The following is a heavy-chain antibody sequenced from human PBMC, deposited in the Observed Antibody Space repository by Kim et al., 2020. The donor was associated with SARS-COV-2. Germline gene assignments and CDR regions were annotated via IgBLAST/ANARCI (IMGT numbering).Heavy chain of an antibody. CDR3: ASNQVPITMLNWFDP. CDR2: INPSDGTT. D-gene: IGHD3-10*02. J-gene: IGHJ5*02. V-gene: IGHV1-46*01. Sequence: ASVKVSFKASGYTFTSHYMNWVRQARGQGLEWLGRINPSDGTTTYAQKFQGRVTMNTDTSTSTIYMNLSSLRSDDTAVYFCASNQVPITMLNWFDPWGQGTLVTVSS. CDR1: GYTFTSHY.